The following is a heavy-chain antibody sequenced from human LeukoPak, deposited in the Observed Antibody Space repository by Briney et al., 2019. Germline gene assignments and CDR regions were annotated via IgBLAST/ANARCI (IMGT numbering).Heavy chain of an antibody. J-gene: IGHJ4*02. D-gene: IGHD3-22*01. V-gene: IGHV3-21*01. CDR1: GYTFTSYD. CDR2: ISSSSSYI. CDR3: ARGGGSSGYQYYFDY. Sequence: GASVKVSCRASGYTFTSYDINWVRQAPGKGLEWVSSISSSSSYIHYADSVKGRFTISRDNAKNSLYLQMNSLRAEDTAVYYCARGGGSSGYQYYFDYWGQGTLVTVSS.